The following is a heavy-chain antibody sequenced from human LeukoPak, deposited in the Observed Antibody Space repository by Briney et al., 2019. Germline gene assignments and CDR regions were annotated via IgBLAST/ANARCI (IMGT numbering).Heavy chain of an antibody. V-gene: IGHV3-21*01. CDR3: ARGDYYDSSGYSDY. CDR2: ISSSNSYI. Sequence: GGSLRLSCAASGFTFSSYSMNWVRQAPGKGLEWVSSISSSNSYIYYADSVKGRFTISRDNAKNSLYLQINSLRAEDTAVYYCARGDYYDSSGYSDYWGQGTLVTVSS. CDR1: GFTFSSYS. D-gene: IGHD3-22*01. J-gene: IGHJ4*02.